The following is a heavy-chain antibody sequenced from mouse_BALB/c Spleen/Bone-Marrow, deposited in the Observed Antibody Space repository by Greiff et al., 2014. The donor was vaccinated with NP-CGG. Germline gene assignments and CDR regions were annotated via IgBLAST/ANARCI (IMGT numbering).Heavy chain of an antibody. CDR3: TSGRTCYFDY. J-gene: IGHJ2*02. Sequence: VQLVESGAELVKPGTSVKLSCKASGYTFTTYYMYWVKQRPGQGLEWIGEINPNNGGTNFKEKFKSKVTLTVGKSSSTAYMLLSSLTSEDSAVCYCTSGRTCYFDYWCQGTSLTVSS. CDR2: INPNNGGT. V-gene: IGHV1S81*02. CDR1: GYTFTTYY.